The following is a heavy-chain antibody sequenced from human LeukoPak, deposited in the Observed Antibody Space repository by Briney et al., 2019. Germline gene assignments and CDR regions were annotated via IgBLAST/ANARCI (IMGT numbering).Heavy chain of an antibody. Sequence: GGSLRLSCAASGLTFSRYAMHWVRQAPGKGLEWVAVISYDGNNKYYADSVKSRFAISRDNSRNTLYLQMNSLRAEDTAVYYCAKDSRARQFGEFLSRAPQYNWFDPWGQGTLVTVSS. CDR1: GLTFSRYA. CDR2: ISYDGNNK. J-gene: IGHJ5*02. D-gene: IGHD3-10*01. CDR3: AKDSRARQFGEFLSRAPQYNWFDP. V-gene: IGHV3-30*09.